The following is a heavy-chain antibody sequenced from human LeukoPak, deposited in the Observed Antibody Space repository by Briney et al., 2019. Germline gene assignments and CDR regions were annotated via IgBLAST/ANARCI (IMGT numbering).Heavy chain of an antibody. Sequence: SETLSLTCAVYGGSFSGYYWSWIRQPPGKGLEWIGEINHSGSTNYNPSLKSRVTISVDTSKNQFSLKLSSVTAADTAVYYCARHMGRSGIKYGRGINWFDPWGQGTLVTVSS. CDR1: GGSFSGYY. D-gene: IGHD2-15*01. CDR2: INHSGST. CDR3: ARHMGRSGIKYGRGINWFDP. J-gene: IGHJ5*02. V-gene: IGHV4-34*01.